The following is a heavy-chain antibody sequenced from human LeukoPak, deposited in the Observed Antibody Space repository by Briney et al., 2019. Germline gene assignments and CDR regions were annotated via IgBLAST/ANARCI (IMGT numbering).Heavy chain of an antibody. D-gene: IGHD3-10*01. CDR1: GFTFDDYA. Sequence: GRSLRLSCAASGFTFDDYAMHWARQSPGKGLEWVSGIRWNSGRTAYADSVKGRFTISRDNANNFLYLQMNSLRPEDTAFYYCAKDETSGLSGPFDTWGQGTLVTVSS. CDR2: IRWNSGRT. V-gene: IGHV3-9*01. CDR3: AKDETSGLSGPFDT. J-gene: IGHJ5*02.